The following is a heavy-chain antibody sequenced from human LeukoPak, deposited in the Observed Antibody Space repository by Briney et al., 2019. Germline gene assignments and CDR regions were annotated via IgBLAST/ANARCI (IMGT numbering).Heavy chain of an antibody. CDR3: ARGPTVAAYYYYYMDV. CDR1: GYTFTSYD. Sequence: ASVKVSCKASGYTFTSYDINWVRQATGQGLEWMGWMNPNSGNTGYAQKFQGRVTMTRNTSISTAYMELSSLRSEDTAVYYCARGPTVAAYYYYYMDVWGKGTTVTVSS. J-gene: IGHJ6*03. D-gene: IGHD6-19*01. CDR2: MNPNSGNT. V-gene: IGHV1-8*01.